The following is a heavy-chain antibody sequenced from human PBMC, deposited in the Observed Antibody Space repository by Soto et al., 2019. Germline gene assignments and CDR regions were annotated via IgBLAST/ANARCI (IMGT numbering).Heavy chain of an antibody. CDR1: GYTFTSHG. CDR2: ISTYNGNT. Sequence: ASVKVSCKASGYTFTSHGISWVRQAPGQGLEWMGWISTYNGNTNYAQNLQGRVTMTTDTSTSTAHMELRSLRSDDTAVYYCARERDDSRWSSAERLQHWGQGTPVTVSS. D-gene: IGHD6-13*01. V-gene: IGHV1-18*01. CDR3: ARERDDSRWSSAERLQH. J-gene: IGHJ1*01.